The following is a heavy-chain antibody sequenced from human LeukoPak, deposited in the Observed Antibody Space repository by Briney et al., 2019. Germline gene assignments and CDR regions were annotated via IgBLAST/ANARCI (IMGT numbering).Heavy chain of an antibody. CDR2: INHSGST. V-gene: IGHV4-34*01. Sequence: PSETLSLTCAVYGGSFSGYYWSWIRQPPGKGLEWIGEINHSGSTNYNPSLKSRVTISVDTSKNQFSLKLSPVTAADTAVYYCASSLDGYHFDYWGQGTLVTVSS. CDR1: GGSFSGYY. D-gene: IGHD5-24*01. CDR3: ASSLDGYHFDY. J-gene: IGHJ4*02.